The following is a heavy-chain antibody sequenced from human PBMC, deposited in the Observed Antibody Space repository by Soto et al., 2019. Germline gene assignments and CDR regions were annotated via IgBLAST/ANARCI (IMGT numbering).Heavy chain of an antibody. D-gene: IGHD2-2*01. CDR2: IIPVFDTV. V-gene: IGHV1-69*01. CDR1: GGAFNTYI. J-gene: IGHJ4*02. CDR3: AKVRENCNTISCAADF. Sequence: QVQLVQSGAEVKKPGSSVRVSCETSGGAFNTYIITWVRQAPGQGLEWVGGIIPVFDTVKYAQKFQGRVTITADESTSTAYMDLSSLKFEDSAVYYCAKVRENCNTISCAADFWGQGTLVTVSS.